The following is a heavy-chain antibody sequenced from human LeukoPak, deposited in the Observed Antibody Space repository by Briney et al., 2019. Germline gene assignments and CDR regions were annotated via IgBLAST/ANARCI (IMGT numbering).Heavy chain of an antibody. J-gene: IGHJ5*02. CDR1: GFPLSSYS. V-gene: IGHV3-21*01. CDR3: AREGAYCSSTSCYTGRYNWFDP. D-gene: IGHD2-2*02. Sequence: GGSLRLSCAPSGFPLSSYSMNWVRQAPGKGLEWVSSISSSSSYIYYADSVKGRYTISRDNAKNSLYLKMNSLRAEDTAVYYCAREGAYCSSTSCYTGRYNWFDPWGQGTLVTVSS. CDR2: ISSSSSYI.